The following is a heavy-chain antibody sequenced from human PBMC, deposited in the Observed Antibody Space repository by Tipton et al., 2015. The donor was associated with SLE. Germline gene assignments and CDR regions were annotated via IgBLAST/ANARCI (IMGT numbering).Heavy chain of an antibody. D-gene: IGHD3-10*01. CDR3: ARGLRGERGLWFDP. V-gene: IGHV4-39*07. J-gene: IGHJ5*02. Sequence: TLSLTCTVSGGSISSSSYYWGWIRQPPGKGLEWTGSIYYSGSTNYNPPLKSRVTISVDTSKNQFSLKLSSVTAADTAVYYCARGLRGERGLWFDPWGQGTLVTVSS. CDR2: IYYSGST. CDR1: GGSISSSSYY.